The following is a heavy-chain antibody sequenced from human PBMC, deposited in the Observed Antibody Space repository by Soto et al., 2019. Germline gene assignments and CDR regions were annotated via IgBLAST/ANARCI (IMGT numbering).Heavy chain of an antibody. CDR2: IYYSGST. D-gene: IGHD6-13*01. J-gene: IGHJ6*02. Sequence: SETLSLTCTVSGGSISSSSYYWGWIRQPPGKGLEWIGSIYYSGSTYYNPSLKSRVTISVDTSKNQFSLKLSSVTAADTAVYYCARQAAGSIYYYYYYGMDVWGQGTTVTVSS. V-gene: IGHV4-39*01. CDR3: ARQAAGSIYYYYYYGMDV. CDR1: GGSISSSSYY.